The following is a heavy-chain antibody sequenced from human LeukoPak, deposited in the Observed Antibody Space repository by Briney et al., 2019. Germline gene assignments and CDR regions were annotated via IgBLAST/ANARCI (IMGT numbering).Heavy chain of an antibody. CDR3: ARLVAVSTLTPAFDI. V-gene: IGHV4-59*08. J-gene: IGHJ3*02. CDR2: IYYSGST. CDR1: GGSTSSYY. D-gene: IGHD2-15*01. Sequence: SETLSLTCTVSGGSTSSYYWSWIRQPPGKGLEWIGYIYYSGSTNYNPSLKSRVTISVDTSKNQFSLKLSSVTAADTAVYYCARLVAVSTLTPAFDIWGQGTMVTVSS.